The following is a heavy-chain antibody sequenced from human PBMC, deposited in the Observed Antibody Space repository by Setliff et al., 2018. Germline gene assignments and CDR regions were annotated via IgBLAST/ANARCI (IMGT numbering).Heavy chain of an antibody. V-gene: IGHV4-39*06. CDR3: ARGPYNIYDRSGYGFTNWFDP. D-gene: IGHD3-22*01. J-gene: IGHJ5*02. CDR1: GGSISSGGYY. Sequence: KPSETLSLTCTVSGGSISSGGYYWSWIRQHPGKGLEWIGSIYYSGSTYYNPSLKSRVTISVDTSKNQFPLKLSSVTAADTAVYYCARGPYNIYDRSGYGFTNWFDPWGQGILVTVSS. CDR2: IYYSGST.